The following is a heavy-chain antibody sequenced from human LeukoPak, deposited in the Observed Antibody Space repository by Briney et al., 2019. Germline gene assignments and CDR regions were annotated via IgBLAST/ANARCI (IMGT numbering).Heavy chain of an antibody. D-gene: IGHD4-17*01. V-gene: IGHV4-39*01. CDR1: GDSITSSSYY. Sequence: SETLSLTCTVTGDSITSSSYYWGWIRQPPGMGLEWIGTVYSYSGSTYYNPSLKSRVTVSVDTSKNQFSLKVTSVTAADTAIYYCAVSGMTTVTFFDNWGQGTLVTVSS. J-gene: IGHJ4*02. CDR3: AVSGMTTVTFFDN. CDR2: VYSYSGST.